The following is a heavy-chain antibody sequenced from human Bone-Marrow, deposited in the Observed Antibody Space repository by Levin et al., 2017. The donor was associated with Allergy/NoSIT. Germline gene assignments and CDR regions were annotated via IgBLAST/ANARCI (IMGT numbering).Heavy chain of an antibody. J-gene: IGHJ4*02. Sequence: PSETLSLTCTVSGDSISSGDYYWSWIRQSPGKGLEWIGYIYYSGSTYYNPSLKSRLTISVDTSKNQFSLKLNSVTPADTAIYYCARGELLRGEGNYWGQGTLVTVSS. CDR1: GDSISSGDYY. CDR3: ARGELLRGEGNY. V-gene: IGHV4-30-4*01. D-gene: IGHD1-26*01. CDR2: IYYSGST.